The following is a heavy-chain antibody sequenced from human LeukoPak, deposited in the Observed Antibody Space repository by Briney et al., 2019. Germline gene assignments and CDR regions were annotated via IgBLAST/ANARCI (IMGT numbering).Heavy chain of an antibody. CDR2: ISGSGGST. V-gene: IGHV3-23*01. CDR1: GFTFRSYA. CDR3: AKVTRYSSSSGAFDY. Sequence: PGGSLRLSCAASGFTFRSYAMSWVRQAPGKGLEWVSAISGSGGSTYYADSVKGRFTISRDNSKNTLYLQMNSLGAEDTAVYYCAKVTRYSSSSGAFDYWGQGTLVTVSS. D-gene: IGHD6-6*01. J-gene: IGHJ4*02.